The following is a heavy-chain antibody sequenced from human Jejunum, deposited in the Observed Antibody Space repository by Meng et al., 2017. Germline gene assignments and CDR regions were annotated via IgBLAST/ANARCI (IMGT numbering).Heavy chain of an antibody. V-gene: IGHV3-23*01. J-gene: IGHJ4*02. CDR3: AKDQVGVKY. Sequence: GGSLRLSCAASGFTFSDYTMSWVRQAPGKGLEWGSTISGSGVSTYYADSVKGRFTISRDNSKNTLYLQVNSLRAEDTAIYYCAKDQVGVKYWGQGTPVTVSS. D-gene: IGHD1-26*01. CDR2: ISGSGVST. CDR1: GFTFSDYT.